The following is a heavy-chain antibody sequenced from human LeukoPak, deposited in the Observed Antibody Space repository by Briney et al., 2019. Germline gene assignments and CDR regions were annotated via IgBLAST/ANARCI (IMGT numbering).Heavy chain of an antibody. J-gene: IGHJ4*02. CDR1: GFTFSDYY. CDR2: ISSSGSTI. Sequence: RGSLRLSCAASGFTFSDYYMSWIRQAPGKGLEWVSYISSSGSTIYYADSVKGRFTISRDNAKNSLYLQMNSLRAEDTAVYYCARDTVLEWFGELPTNYYFDYWGQGTLVTVSS. D-gene: IGHD3-10*01. V-gene: IGHV3-11*04. CDR3: ARDTVLEWFGELPTNYYFDY.